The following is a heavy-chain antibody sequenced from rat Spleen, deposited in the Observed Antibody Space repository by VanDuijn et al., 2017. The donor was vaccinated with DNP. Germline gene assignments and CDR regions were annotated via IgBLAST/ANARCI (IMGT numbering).Heavy chain of an antibody. CDR2: ISTSGGDT. CDR3: TRPYHYCGGGFTY. Sequence: EVQLVESGGGLVQPGRSLKLSCAASGFTFSDYYMAWVRQAPTKGLEWVATISTSGGDTYYRDSVKGRFTISRDNAKSTLYLQMNSLSSEDMATYYCTRPYHYCGGGFTYWGQGTLVTVSS. CDR1: GFTFSDYY. D-gene: IGHD1-1*01. J-gene: IGHJ3*01. V-gene: IGHV5-25*01.